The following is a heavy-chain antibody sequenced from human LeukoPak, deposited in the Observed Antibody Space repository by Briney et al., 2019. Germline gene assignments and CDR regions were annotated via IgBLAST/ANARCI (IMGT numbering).Heavy chain of an antibody. Sequence: PGGSLRLSCAASGFSFSSYAMSWVRQPPGKGLEWVSSISGSGGSTYYADSVKGRFTSSRDNSKNTLYLQMNSLRAEDTAVYYCAKDPRGYSYADFGMDVWGKGTTVTISS. CDR3: AKDPRGYSYADFGMDV. D-gene: IGHD5-18*01. CDR2: ISGSGGST. CDR1: GFSFSSYA. J-gene: IGHJ6*04. V-gene: IGHV3-23*01.